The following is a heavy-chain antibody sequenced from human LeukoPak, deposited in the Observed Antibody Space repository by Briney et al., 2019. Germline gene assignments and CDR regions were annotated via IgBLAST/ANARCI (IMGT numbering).Heavy chain of an antibody. CDR2: IWYDGSHT. J-gene: IGHJ4*02. V-gene: IGHV3-33*01. CDR1: GFTFSIYG. D-gene: IGHD4-11*01. CDR3: ARNDYTNYGLDY. Sequence: GGSLRLSCAAYGFTFSIYGMHWVRQAPGKGLEGVSLIWYDGSHTYYADSVKGRFSISRDNSKYTLYLQMNSLRAEDTAVYYCARNDYTNYGLDYWGQGTLVTVSS.